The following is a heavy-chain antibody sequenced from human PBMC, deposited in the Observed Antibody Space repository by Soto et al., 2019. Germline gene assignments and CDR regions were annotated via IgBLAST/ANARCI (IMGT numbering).Heavy chain of an antibody. J-gene: IGHJ6*02. CDR3: AKARQESSGYTPPYYYYGMDV. Sequence: GGSLRLSCAASGFTFSSYAMSWVRQAPGKGLEWVSAISGSGGSTYYADSVKGRFTISRDNSKNTLYLQMNSLRAEDTAVYYCAKARQESSGYTPPYYYYGMDVWGQGTTVTVSS. CDR1: GFTFSSYA. CDR2: ISGSGGST. D-gene: IGHD3-22*01. V-gene: IGHV3-23*01.